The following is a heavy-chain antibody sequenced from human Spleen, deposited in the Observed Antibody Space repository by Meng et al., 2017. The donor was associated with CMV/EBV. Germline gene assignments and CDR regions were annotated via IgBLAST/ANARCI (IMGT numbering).Heavy chain of an antibody. CDR2: IYYSGST. CDR3: ARDGWSGSGSYS. Sequence: SETLSLTCTVSGGSISSYYWGWIRQPPGKGLEWIGSIYYSGSTYYNPSLKSRVTISVDTSKNQFSLKLSSVTAADTAVYYCARDGWSGSGSYSWGQGTLVTVSS. CDR1: GGSISSYY. D-gene: IGHD3-10*01. V-gene: IGHV4-39*07. J-gene: IGHJ4*02.